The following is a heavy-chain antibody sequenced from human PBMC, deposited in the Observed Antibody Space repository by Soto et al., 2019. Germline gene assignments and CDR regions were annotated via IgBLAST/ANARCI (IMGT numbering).Heavy chain of an antibody. CDR1: GGSISSYY. CDR2: ISDSAST. V-gene: IGHV4-59*08. CDR3: ARRIKYYYAIDV. J-gene: IGHJ6*02. Sequence: QVQLQESGPGLVKPSETLSLTCTVSGGSISSYYWSWIRQPPGKGLEWIGYISDSASTKYNPSLKSRVTISVDTSNNQFSLKLSSVTAADRAVYYCARRIKYYYAIDVWGQGTTVTVSS. D-gene: IGHD2-15*01.